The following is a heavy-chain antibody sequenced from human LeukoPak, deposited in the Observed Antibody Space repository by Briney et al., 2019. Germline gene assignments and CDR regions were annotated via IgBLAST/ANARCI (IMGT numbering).Heavy chain of an antibody. CDR3: ARLHSLYCYDTSGPDAFDI. Sequence: GGSLRLSCAASGFTFSSYWMSWVRQAPGKGLEWVANIKHDGSEKYYVDSVKGRFTISRDNAKNSLYLQMNSLRAEDTAVYYCARLHSLYCYDTSGPDAFDIWGQGTMVTVSS. CDR1: GFTFSSYW. J-gene: IGHJ3*02. CDR2: IKHDGSEK. V-gene: IGHV3-7*01. D-gene: IGHD3-22*01.